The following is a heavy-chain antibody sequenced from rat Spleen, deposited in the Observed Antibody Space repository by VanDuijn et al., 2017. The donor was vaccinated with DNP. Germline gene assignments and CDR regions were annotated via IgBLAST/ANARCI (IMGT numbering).Heavy chain of an antibody. CDR2: IKAKSNNYAT. Sequence: EVQVLESGGGLVQPGNSLKLSCATSGFTFSTAWMYWYRQFPEKRLEWVARIKAKSNNYATDYTESVKGRFTISRDDSKSSIYLQMNNLKEEETAIYYCAYYGYNAMDAWGQGTSVTVSS. D-gene: IGHD1-9*01. V-gene: IGHV6-6*01. CDR1: GFTFSTAW. J-gene: IGHJ4*01. CDR3: AYYGYNAMDA.